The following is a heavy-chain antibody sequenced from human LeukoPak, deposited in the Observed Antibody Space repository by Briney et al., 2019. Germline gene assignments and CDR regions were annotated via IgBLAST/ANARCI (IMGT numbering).Heavy chain of an antibody. CDR3: ARKYSGYDPPDY. CDR1: GGSFSGYY. V-gene: IGHV4-34*01. CDR2: INHSGST. J-gene: IGHJ4*02. Sequence: SETLSLTCAVYGGSFSGYYWSWIRQPPGKGLEWIGEINHSGSTSYNPSLKSRVTISVDMSKNQFSLKLSSVTAADTAVYYCARKYSGYDPPDYWGQGTLVTVSS. D-gene: IGHD5-12*01.